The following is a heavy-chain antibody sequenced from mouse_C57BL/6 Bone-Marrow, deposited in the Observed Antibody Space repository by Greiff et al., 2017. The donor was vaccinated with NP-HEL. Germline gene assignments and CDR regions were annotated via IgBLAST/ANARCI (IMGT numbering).Heavy chain of an antibody. CDR1: GYTFTGYY. Sequence: QVQLQQSGPELVKPGASVKISCKASGYTFTGYYINWVKQRPGQGLEWIGWIFPGSGSTYYNEKFKGKATLTVDKSSSTAYMLRSSLTSEDSAVYFCARSGWLLLLFDYWGQGTTLTVSS. CDR2: IFPGSGST. V-gene: IGHV1-75*01. D-gene: IGHD2-3*01. J-gene: IGHJ2*01. CDR3: ARSGWLLLLFDY.